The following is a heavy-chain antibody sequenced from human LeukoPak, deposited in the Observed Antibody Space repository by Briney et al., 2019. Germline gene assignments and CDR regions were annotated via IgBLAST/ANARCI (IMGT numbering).Heavy chain of an antibody. D-gene: IGHD2-15*01. CDR2: IYTRGST. J-gene: IGHJ3*02. CDR3: ARGRYCSADICSGGDAFDI. V-gene: IGHV4-4*07. Sequence: SETLSLTCTVSGGSINNYYWSWIRQPAGKGLEWIGRIYTRGSTNYNPSLKSRVTMSLDTSKNHFSLKLSSVTAADTAVYYCARGRYCSADICSGGDAFDIWGQGTMVSVSS. CDR1: GGSINNYY.